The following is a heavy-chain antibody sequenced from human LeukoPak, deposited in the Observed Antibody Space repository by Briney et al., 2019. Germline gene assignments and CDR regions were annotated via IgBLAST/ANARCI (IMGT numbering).Heavy chain of an antibody. J-gene: IGHJ6*03. CDR3: ARDEGYTYGNFHYYYMDV. Sequence: GGSLRLSCAASGFTFSSYSMNWVRQAPGKGLEWVSAISSSSRHIYYADSVKGRFTISRDNAKNSLYLQMNSLRAGDTAVYYCARDEGYTYGNFHYYYMDVWGKGTTVTVSS. CDR2: ISSSSRHI. V-gene: IGHV3-21*01. CDR1: GFTFSSYS. D-gene: IGHD5-18*01.